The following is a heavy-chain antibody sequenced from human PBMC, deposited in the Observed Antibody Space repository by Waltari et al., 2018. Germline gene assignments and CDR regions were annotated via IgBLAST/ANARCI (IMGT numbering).Heavy chain of an antibody. D-gene: IGHD1-26*01. J-gene: IGHJ4*02. V-gene: IGHV1-3*01. Sequence: QVQLVQSGAEVKKPGASVKVSCKASGYTFTSYAMHWVRQAPGQRLEWMVWINAGNGNTKYSQKFQGRVTITRDTSASTAYMELSSLRSEDTAVYYCAARLVVGAFDYWGQGTLVTVSS. CDR2: INAGNGNT. CDR3: AARLVVGAFDY. CDR1: GYTFTSYA.